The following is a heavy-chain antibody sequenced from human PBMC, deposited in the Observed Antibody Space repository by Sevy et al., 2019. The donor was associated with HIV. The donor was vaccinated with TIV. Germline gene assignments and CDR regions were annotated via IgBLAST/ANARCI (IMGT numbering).Heavy chain of an antibody. D-gene: IGHD2-15*01. CDR1: GFTFSSYA. J-gene: IGHJ3*02. V-gene: IGHV3-30-3*01. CDR3: ARGRLFVVAAPYRDAFDI. CDR2: ISYDGSNK. Sequence: GGSLRLSCAASGFTFSSYAMHWVRQAPGKGLEWVAVISYDGSNKYYADSVKGRLTISRDNSKNTRYLQMNSLRAEDTAVYYCARGRLFVVAAPYRDAFDIWGQGTMVTVSS.